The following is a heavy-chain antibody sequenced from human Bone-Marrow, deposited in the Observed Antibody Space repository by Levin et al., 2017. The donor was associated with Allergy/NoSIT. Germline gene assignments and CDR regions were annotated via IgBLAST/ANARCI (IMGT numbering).Heavy chain of an antibody. Sequence: GGSLRLSCEVSGFNFGAYAMNWVRQVPGKGLEWVSGVSIGHASYYSDSVKGRFITSRNNVKNTVFLQMDSLRVEDTAVYYCAKVADDYRPGGLYYMDVWGKGTSVTVSS. CDR2: VSIGHAS. D-gene: IGHD4/OR15-4a*01. V-gene: IGHV3-23*01. J-gene: IGHJ6*03. CDR1: GFNFGAYA. CDR3: AKVADDYRPGGLYYMDV.